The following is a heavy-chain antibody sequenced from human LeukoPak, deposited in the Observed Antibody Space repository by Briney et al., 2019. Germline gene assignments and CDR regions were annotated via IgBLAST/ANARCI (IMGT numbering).Heavy chain of an antibody. J-gene: IGHJ4*02. D-gene: IGHD2-8*01. CDR2: IWYDGSHK. CDR1: GFTFSRFG. Sequence: GGSLRLSCGASGFTFSRFGMNWVRRAPGKGLEGVAVIWYDGSHKYYADSVQGRFTISRDNSKNTVSLQMDSLRAEDTAIYYCAKDLGGCGNGFCSYYFDYWGQGTLVTVSS. CDR3: AKDLGGCGNGFCSYYFDY. V-gene: IGHV3-33*06.